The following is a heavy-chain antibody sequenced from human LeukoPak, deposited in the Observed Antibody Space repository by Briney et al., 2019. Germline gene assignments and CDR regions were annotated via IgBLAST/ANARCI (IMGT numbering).Heavy chain of an antibody. J-gene: IGHJ4*02. CDR2: IIPIFGTA. D-gene: IGHD3-10*01. CDR1: GGAFSSYA. V-gene: IGHV1-69*05. Sequence: SVKVSCKASGGAFSSYAISWVRQAPGQGLEWMGGIIPIFGTANYAQKFQGRVTITTDESTSTAYMELSSLRSEDTAVYYCATPLDSYYGLHDPFDYWGQGTLVTVSS. CDR3: ATPLDSYYGLHDPFDY.